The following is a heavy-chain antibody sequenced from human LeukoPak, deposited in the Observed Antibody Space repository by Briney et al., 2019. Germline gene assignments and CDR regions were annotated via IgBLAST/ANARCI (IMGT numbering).Heavy chain of an antibody. CDR1: GYSISSGYY. J-gene: IGHJ4*02. Sequence: SETLSLTCAVSGYSISSGYYWGWIRQPPGRGLEWIGTVYHSGSTYYNPSLKSRVTILVDASKNQFSLTLSSVTAADTAVYYCARPPGPNYDYVWGSYPWGQGTLVTVSS. CDR3: ARPPGPNYDYVWGSYP. V-gene: IGHV4-38-2*01. D-gene: IGHD3-16*02. CDR2: VYHSGST.